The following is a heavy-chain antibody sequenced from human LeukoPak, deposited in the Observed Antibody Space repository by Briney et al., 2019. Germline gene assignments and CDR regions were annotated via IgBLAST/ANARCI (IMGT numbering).Heavy chain of an antibody. J-gene: IGHJ4*02. CDR1: GYSISSGYY. CDR3: ARDKGRSDY. CDR2: IYHSGST. Sequence: SETLSLTCTVSGYSISSGYYWGWIRQPPGKGLEWIGSIYHSGSTYYNPFLKSRVTISVDTSKNQFSLKLSSVTAADTAVYYCARDKGRSDYWGQGTLVTVSS. V-gene: IGHV4-38-2*02.